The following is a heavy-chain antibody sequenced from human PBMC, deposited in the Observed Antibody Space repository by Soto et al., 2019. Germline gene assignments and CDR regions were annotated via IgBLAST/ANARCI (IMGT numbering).Heavy chain of an antibody. CDR3: AGGFWSGYYYYYYYGMDV. Sequence: GASVKVSCKASGYTFTSYYINWVRQATGQGLEWMGGMNPNSGNTGYAQKFQGRVTMTRNTSISTAYMELSSLRSEDTAVYYCAGGFWSGYYYYYYYGMDVWGKGTTVTVSS. V-gene: IGHV1-8*01. CDR2: MNPNSGNT. J-gene: IGHJ6*04. CDR1: GYTFTSYY. D-gene: IGHD3-3*01.